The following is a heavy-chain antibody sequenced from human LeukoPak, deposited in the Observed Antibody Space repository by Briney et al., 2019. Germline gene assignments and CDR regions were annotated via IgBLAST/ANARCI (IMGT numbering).Heavy chain of an antibody. CDR1: RGTSTTYA. D-gene: IGHD3-9*01. J-gene: IGHJ4*02. V-gene: IGHV1-69*05. CDR3: ARGGHDILTGYYFPLDY. Sequence: SPKVSSKASRGTSTTYAISWVRHARGQGLGWRGGSIPICGTANYAQKFQGRVTITTDESTSTTYMELSSLRSEDTAVYYCARGGHDILTGYYFPLDYWGQGTLVTVSS. CDR2: SIPICGTA.